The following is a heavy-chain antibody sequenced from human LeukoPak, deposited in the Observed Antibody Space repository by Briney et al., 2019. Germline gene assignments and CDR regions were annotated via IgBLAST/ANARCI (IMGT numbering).Heavy chain of an antibody. J-gene: IGHJ4*02. Sequence: GGSLRLSCAASGFTFSNYNMNWVRQAPGKGLEWVSSISSSSSYIYYADSVKGRFTISRDNAKNSLYLQMNSLRAEDTAVYYCARDSNYYDSGGYYFYVWGQGTLVTVSS. CDR3: ARDSNYYDSGGYYFYV. CDR1: GFTFSNYN. CDR2: ISSSSSYI. D-gene: IGHD3-22*01. V-gene: IGHV3-21*01.